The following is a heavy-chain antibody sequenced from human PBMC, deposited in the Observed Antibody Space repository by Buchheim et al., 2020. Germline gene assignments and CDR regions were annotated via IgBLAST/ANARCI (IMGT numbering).Heavy chain of an antibody. J-gene: IGHJ4*02. D-gene: IGHD1-26*01. V-gene: IGHV3-21*01. CDR2: ISSSSRYI. CDR1: GFTFSTYS. CDR3: ARDPSGSGSYYPDY. Sequence: EAHLVESGGGLVKPGGSLRLSCAASGFTFSTYSMNWVRQAPGKGLEWVSSISSSSRYIFYTDSVKGRFTISRDNAKNSLFLQMNSLRGDDTAVYFCARDPSGSGSYYPDYWGQGTL.